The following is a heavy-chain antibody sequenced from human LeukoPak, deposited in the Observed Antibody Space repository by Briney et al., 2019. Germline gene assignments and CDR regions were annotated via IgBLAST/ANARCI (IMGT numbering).Heavy chain of an antibody. Sequence: SVTVSCKASGGTFSSYTISWVRQAPGQGLEWMGRIIPILGIANYAQKFQGRVTITADKSTSTAYMELSSLRSEDTAVYYCARDSNIVVVPAAIRDGSVGGERYDYWGQGTLVTVSS. CDR2: IIPILGIA. J-gene: IGHJ4*02. CDR3: ARDSNIVVVPAAIRDGSVGGERYDY. CDR1: GGTFSSYT. D-gene: IGHD2-2*02. V-gene: IGHV1-69*04.